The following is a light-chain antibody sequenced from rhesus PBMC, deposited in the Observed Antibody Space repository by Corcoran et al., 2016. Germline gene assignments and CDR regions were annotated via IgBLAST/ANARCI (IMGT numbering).Light chain of an antibody. V-gene: IGKV2-78*01. J-gene: IGKJ4*01. CDR1: QSLLHSNGNTY. CDR3: EQTLQNPLT. Sequence: EIVMTQTPLSLSVTPGEPASISCRSSQSLLHSNGNTYLQWYLQKPGQFPQLLIYEVSTRAAGVPYRFRGSGSGTVFTLKISRVEADDVGVYYGEQTLQNPLTFGGGTKVEVE. CDR2: EVS.